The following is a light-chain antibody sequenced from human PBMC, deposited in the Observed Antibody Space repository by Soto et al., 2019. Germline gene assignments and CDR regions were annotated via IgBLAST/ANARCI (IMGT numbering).Light chain of an antibody. V-gene: IGKV3-20*01. Sequence: EIVLPQSPCILSLSPGERATLSCRASHSVPSSYLAWYQQKPGQSPRLLIFTASTKATGIPDRFSGSGFGTDFTLTISRLEPEDSAVYYWAQYGTAPLTFGGGAKVEI. CDR3: AQYGTAPLT. CDR2: TAS. J-gene: IGKJ4*02. CDR1: HSVPSSY.